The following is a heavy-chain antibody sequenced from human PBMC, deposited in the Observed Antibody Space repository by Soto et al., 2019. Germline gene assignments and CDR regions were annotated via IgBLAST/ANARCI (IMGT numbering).Heavy chain of an antibody. CDR2: ITHSGST. Sequence: PSETLSLTCAVYGGSFSGYYWSWIRQPPGKGLEWIGEITHSGSTNYNPSLKSRVTISVDTSKTQFSLKLSSVTAADTAVYYCARGVSPFGVVPLDSGSYFDHCRQGTPVTVSS. V-gene: IGHV4-34*01. CDR3: ARGVSPFGVVPLDSGSYFDH. J-gene: IGHJ4*01. D-gene: IGHD2-21*01. CDR1: GGSFSGYY.